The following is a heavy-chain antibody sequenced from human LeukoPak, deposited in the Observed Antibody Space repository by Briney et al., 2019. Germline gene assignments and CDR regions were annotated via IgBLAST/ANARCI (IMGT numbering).Heavy chain of an antibody. Sequence: SETLSLTCPVSGSSISSGYYWGWIRQPPGTGLEWIGSIYHSGSTYYNPSLKSRVTISVDTSKNQFSLKLSSVTAADTAVYYCAAGYSSSWPYLSYYYYYMYVWGKGTTVTVSS. J-gene: IGHJ6*03. CDR3: AAGYSSSWPYLSYYYYYMYV. CDR1: GSSISSGYY. D-gene: IGHD6-13*01. CDR2: IYHSGST. V-gene: IGHV4-38-2*01.